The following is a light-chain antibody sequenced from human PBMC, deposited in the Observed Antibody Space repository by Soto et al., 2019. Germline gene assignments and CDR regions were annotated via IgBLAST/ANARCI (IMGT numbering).Light chain of an antibody. CDR2: GAS. J-gene: IGKJ4*01. Sequence: DIQMTQSPSSLSASVGDRVTIPCRASQAISTYLNWYQQKPGEAPKLLIYGASTLHSGVPSRFSGSGSGTDFTLTISNLQPEDFATYFCQQSYTSPLTFGGGTKVEI. CDR1: QAISTY. V-gene: IGKV1-39*01. CDR3: QQSYTSPLT.